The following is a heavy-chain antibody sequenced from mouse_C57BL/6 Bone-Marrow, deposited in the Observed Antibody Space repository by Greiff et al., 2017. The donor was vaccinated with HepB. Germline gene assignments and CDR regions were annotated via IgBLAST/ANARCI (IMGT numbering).Heavy chain of an antibody. CDR1: GYTFTDYY. V-gene: IGHV1-19*01. J-gene: IGHJ2*01. Sequence: EVQLQESGPVLVKPGASVKMSCKASGYTFTDYYMNWVKQSHGKSLEWIGVINPYNGGTSYNQKFKGKATLTVDKSSSTAYMELNSLTSEDSAVYYCARNGLGGYYLYFDYWGQGTTLTVSS. CDR3: ARNGLGGYYLYFDY. D-gene: IGHD2-3*01. CDR2: INPYNGGT.